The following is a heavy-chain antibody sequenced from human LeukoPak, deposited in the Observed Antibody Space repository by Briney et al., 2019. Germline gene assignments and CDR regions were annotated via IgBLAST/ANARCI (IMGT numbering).Heavy chain of an antibody. J-gene: IGHJ4*02. V-gene: IGHV4-38-2*02. CDR3: AILGGGPPMATPDF. CDR1: GYSITSTSF. CDR2: INHLGSA. D-gene: IGHD3-10*01. Sequence: PSETLSLTCSVSGYSITSTSFWAWIRQTPGKGLEWIGSINHLGSAYYNPSLESRVTISVDTSKNQFSLKLNSVTAADTAVYYCAILGGGPPMATPDFWGQGTLVTVSS.